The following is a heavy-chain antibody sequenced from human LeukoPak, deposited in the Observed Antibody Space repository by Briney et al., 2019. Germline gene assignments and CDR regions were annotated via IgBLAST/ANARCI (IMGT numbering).Heavy chain of an antibody. CDR3: ARCSSGYYFFDY. Sequence: SVKVSCKASGYTFTSYDINWVRQAPGQGLEWMGGIIPIFGTANYAQKFQGRVTITADESTSTAYMELSSLRSEDTAVYYCARCSSGYYFFDYWGQGTLVTVSS. D-gene: IGHD3-22*01. V-gene: IGHV1-69*13. CDR1: GYTFTSYD. CDR2: IIPIFGTA. J-gene: IGHJ4*02.